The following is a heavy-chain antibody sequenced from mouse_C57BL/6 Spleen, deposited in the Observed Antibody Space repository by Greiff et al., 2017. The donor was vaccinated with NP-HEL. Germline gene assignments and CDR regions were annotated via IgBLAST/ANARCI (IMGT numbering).Heavy chain of an antibody. V-gene: IGHV5-17*01. D-gene: IGHD1-1*01. CDR3: ARKDYGPSYAMDY. CDR1: GFTFSDYG. CDR2: ISSGSSTI. J-gene: IGHJ4*01. Sequence: EVKLVESGGGLVKPGGSLKLSCAASGFTFSDYGMHWVRQAPEKGLEWVAYISSGSSTIYYADTVKGRFTISRDNAKNTLFLQMTSLRSEDTAMYYCARKDYGPSYAMDYWGQGTSVTVSS.